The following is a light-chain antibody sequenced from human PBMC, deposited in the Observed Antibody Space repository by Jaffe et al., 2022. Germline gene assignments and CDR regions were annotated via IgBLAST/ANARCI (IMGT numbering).Light chain of an antibody. CDR2: KAS. J-gene: IGKJ2*01. CDR3: QQYKSYSVT. V-gene: IGKV1-5*03. CDR1: QSIDRW. Sequence: IQMAQSPSTLSASAGDRVTITCRASQSIDRWLAWYQQKPGKAPKLLIHKASTLESGVPSRFSGSGSETEFTLTISSLHPDDFATYYCQQYKSYSVTFGQGTKLEI.